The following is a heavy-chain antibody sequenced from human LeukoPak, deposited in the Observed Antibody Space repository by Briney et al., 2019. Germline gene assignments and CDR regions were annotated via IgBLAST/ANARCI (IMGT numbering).Heavy chain of an antibody. V-gene: IGHV3-66*01. CDR1: GFTVSSNY. J-gene: IGHJ4*02. CDR2: IYSGGST. Sequence: GGSLRLSCAASGFTVSSNYMSWVRQAPGKGLEWVSVIYSGGSTYYADSVKGRFTISRDNSKNTLYLQMNSLRAKDTAVYYCARYSSSWYFYFDYWGQGTLVTVSS. CDR3: ARYSSSWYFYFDY. D-gene: IGHD6-13*01.